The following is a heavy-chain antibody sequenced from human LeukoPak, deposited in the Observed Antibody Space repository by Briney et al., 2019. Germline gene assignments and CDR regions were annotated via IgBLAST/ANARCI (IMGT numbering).Heavy chain of an antibody. Sequence: ASVKVSCKASGYTFTGYYMHWVRQAPGQGLEWMRWINPNSGGTNYAQKFQGRVTMTRDTSISTAYMELSRLRSDDTAVYYCATGASIVVVSFDYWGQGTLVTVSS. V-gene: IGHV1-2*02. J-gene: IGHJ4*02. D-gene: IGHD3-22*01. CDR2: INPNSGGT. CDR1: GYTFTGYY. CDR3: ATGASIVVVSFDY.